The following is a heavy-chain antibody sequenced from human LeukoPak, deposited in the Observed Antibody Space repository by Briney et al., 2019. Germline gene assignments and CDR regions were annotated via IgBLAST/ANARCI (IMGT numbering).Heavy chain of an antibody. CDR1: GGAISSYY. Sequence: PSETMSLTCTVSGGAISSYYCSWIRQPPGKGLEWIGYIYYSGSTNYNPSLKSRVTISVDTSKNQFSLKLSSVTAADTAVYYCARDYLKDFWSAVGYWGQGTLVTVSS. V-gene: IGHV4-59*01. CDR2: IYYSGST. J-gene: IGHJ4*02. CDR3: ARDYLKDFWSAVGY. D-gene: IGHD3-3*01.